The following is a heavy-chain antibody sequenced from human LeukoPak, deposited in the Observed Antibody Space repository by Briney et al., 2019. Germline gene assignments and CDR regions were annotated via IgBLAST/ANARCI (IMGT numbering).Heavy chain of an antibody. J-gene: IGHJ6*03. V-gene: IGHV3-23*01. Sequence: GSLRLSCAASGFTFSSYAMTWVRQAPGKGLEWVSTVSGGGGRTDYADSVKGRFTISRDNLKNTLYLQMNGLRAEDTAVYYCAKNRGHCVDGVCHNYYYMDVWGKGTTVTVSS. CDR3: AKNRGHCVDGVCHNYYYMDV. D-gene: IGHD2-8*02. CDR1: GFTFSSYA. CDR2: VSGGGGRT.